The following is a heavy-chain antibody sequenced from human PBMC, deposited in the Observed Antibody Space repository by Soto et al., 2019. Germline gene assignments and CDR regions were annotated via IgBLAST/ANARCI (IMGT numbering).Heavy chain of an antibody. CDR2: INAGNGKT. Sequence: ASVKVSCKASGYTFTDYVMHWVRQAPGQRLEWMGWINAGNGKTKSSQRFQGRVTITRDTSANTVYMELSSLNSEDTAVYYCAREFPSLSSSWREYFYHWGQGTLVTVSA. J-gene: IGHJ1*01. V-gene: IGHV1-3*01. D-gene: IGHD6-13*01. CDR3: AREFPSLSSSWREYFYH. CDR1: GYTFTDYV.